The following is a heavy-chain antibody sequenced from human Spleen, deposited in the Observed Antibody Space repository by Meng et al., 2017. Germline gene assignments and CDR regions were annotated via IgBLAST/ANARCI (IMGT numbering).Heavy chain of an antibody. J-gene: IGHJ6*02. CDR1: GFTFSSYS. D-gene: IGHD5-18*01. CDR3: ARDSLAHTAMVGGMDV. Sequence: GVLKISCAASGFTFSSYSMNWVRQAPGKGLEWVSSISSSSSYIYYADSVKGRFTISRDNAKNSLYLQMNSLRAEDTAVYYCARDSLAHTAMVGGMDVWGQGTTVTVSS. V-gene: IGHV3-21*01. CDR2: ISSSSSYI.